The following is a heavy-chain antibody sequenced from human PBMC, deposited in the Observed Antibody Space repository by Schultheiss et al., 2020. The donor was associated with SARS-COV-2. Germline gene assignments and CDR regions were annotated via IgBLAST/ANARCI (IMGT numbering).Heavy chain of an antibody. D-gene: IGHD6-19*01. J-gene: IGHJ6*02. CDR2: IIPIFGTA. CDR3: AREGMAAVAGTYYYGMDV. Sequence: GGSLRLSCRASGYIFSGYYIHWVRQAPGQGLEWMGGIIPIFGTANYAQKFQGRVTITADESTSTAYMELSSLRSEDTAVYYCAREGMAAVAGTYYYGMDVWGQGTTVTVAS. CDR1: GYIFSGYY. V-gene: IGHV1-69*01.